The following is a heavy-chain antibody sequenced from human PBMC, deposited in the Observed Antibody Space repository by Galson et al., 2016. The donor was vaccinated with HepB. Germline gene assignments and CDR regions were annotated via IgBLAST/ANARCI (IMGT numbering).Heavy chain of an antibody. CDR2: TYYRSKWYY. V-gene: IGHV6-1*01. CDR1: GDSVSSNSAA. J-gene: IGHJ4*02. CDR3: ARDGVVMGAARLPFDY. D-gene: IGHD6-6*01. Sequence: CAISGDSVSSNSAAWNWIRQSPSRGLEWLGKTYYRSKWYYDYAVSVKSRITINPDTSKNQFSLQLNSVTPEDTAVYYCARDGVVMGAARLPFDYWGQGTLVTVSS.